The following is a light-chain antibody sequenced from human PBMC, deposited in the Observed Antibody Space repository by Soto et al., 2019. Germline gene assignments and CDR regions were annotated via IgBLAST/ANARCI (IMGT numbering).Light chain of an antibody. Sequence: DIQMTQSPSTLSASVGDRVTITCRASQSISSWLAWYQQKPGKAPKILIYQASILQSGVPSRFSGSGSGTEFTLTIRSLQPDDVATYYCQQYNSYSETFGQGTKLEIK. CDR2: QAS. J-gene: IGKJ2*01. V-gene: IGKV1-5*03. CDR1: QSISSW. CDR3: QQYNSYSET.